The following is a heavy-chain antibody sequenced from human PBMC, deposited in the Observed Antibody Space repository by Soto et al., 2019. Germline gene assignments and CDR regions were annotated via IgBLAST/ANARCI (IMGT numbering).Heavy chain of an antibody. CDR1: GYTFTSYA. Sequence: ASVKVSCKASGYTFTSYAMQWVRQAPGQRLEWMGWINAGNGNTKYSQKFQGRVTITRDTSASTAYMELSSLRSEDTAVYYCANAPGYSYSYNWGLDALLPISS. D-gene: IGHD5-18*01. CDR3: ANAPGYSYSYN. J-gene: IGHJ1*01. CDR2: INAGNGNT. V-gene: IGHV1-3*01.